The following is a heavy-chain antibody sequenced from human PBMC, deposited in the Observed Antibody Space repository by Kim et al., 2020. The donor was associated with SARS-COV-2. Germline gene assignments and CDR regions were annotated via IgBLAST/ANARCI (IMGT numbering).Heavy chain of an antibody. D-gene: IGHD1-1*01. CDR3: AREGNQNGMAV. CDR1: GYTFTGYY. J-gene: IGHJ6*02. Sequence: ASVKVSCKASGYTFTGYYMHWVRQAPGQGLEWMGRINPNSGGTNCAQKFQDRVTLTRDTSISTAYMELSSLRSDDTAVYYCAREGNQNGMAVWGQGTTVTVSS. V-gene: IGHV1-2*06. CDR2: INPNSGGT.